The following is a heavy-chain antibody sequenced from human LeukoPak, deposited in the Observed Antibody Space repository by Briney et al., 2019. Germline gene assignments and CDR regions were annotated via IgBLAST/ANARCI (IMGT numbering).Heavy chain of an antibody. D-gene: IGHD3-16*02. CDR2: ISWNSGSI. J-gene: IGHJ4*02. V-gene: IGHV3-9*01. Sequence: GGSLRLSCAASGFTFDDYAMHWVRQAPGKGLEWVSGISWNSGSIGYADSVKGRFTISRDNAKNSLYLQMNSLRAEDTALYYCAIGTYDSGELSPGFDYWGQGTLVTVSS. CDR1: GFTFDDYA. CDR3: AIGTYDSGELSPGFDY.